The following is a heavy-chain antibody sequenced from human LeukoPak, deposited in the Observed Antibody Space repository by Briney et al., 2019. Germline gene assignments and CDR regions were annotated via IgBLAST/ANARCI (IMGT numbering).Heavy chain of an antibody. D-gene: IGHD3-10*01. CDR2: MNPNSGNT. J-gene: IGHJ5*02. V-gene: IGHV1-8*01. CDR1: GYTFTSYD. CDR3: ARVLWFGELVLVGFDP. Sequence: ASVKVSCKASGYTFTSYDINWVRQATGQGLEWMGWMNPNSGNTGYAQKFQGRVTMTRNTSMSTAYMELSSLRSEDTAVYYCARVLWFGELVLVGFDPWGQGTLVTVSS.